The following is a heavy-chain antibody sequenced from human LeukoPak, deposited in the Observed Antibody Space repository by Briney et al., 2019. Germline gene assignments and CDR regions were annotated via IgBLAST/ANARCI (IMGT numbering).Heavy chain of an antibody. D-gene: IGHD2-15*01. J-gene: IGHJ3*02. CDR2: FDPEDGET. CDR1: GYTLTELS. CDR3: ATEPYCSGGSCYYRGAFDI. Sequence: ASVKVSCKVSGYTLTELSMHWVRQAPGKGLEWMGGFDPEDGETIYAQKFQGRVTMTEDTSTDTAYMEPSSLRSEDTAVYYCATEPYCSGGSCYYRGAFDIWGQGTMVTVSS. V-gene: IGHV1-24*01.